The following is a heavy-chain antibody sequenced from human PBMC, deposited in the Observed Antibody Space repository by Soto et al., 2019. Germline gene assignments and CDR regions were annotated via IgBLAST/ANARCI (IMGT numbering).Heavy chain of an antibody. J-gene: IGHJ4*02. V-gene: IGHV3-11*01. CDR3: ARSELEYYDFWSGYSDY. D-gene: IGHD3-3*01. Sequence: GGSLRLSCAASGFTFSDYYMSCIRQAPGKGLEWVSYISSSGSTIYYADSVKGRFTISRDNAKNSLYLQMNSLRAEDTAVYHCARSELEYYDFWSGYSDYWGQGTLVTVSS. CDR2: ISSSGSTI. CDR1: GFTFSDYY.